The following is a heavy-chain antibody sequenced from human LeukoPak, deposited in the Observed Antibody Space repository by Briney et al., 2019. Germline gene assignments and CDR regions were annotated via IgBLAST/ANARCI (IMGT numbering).Heavy chain of an antibody. Sequence: SETLSFTCSVSGGSISDYYWRWIRQPPGKGLEGIGYIYRGGTINYNPSVKSRVTMSLDTSKNQISLMLTSVTDADTAIYYCARHWLEAAKTYSYWFDPWGQGTLVTVSS. CDR2: IYRGGTI. J-gene: IGHJ5*02. D-gene: IGHD6-13*01. CDR1: GGSISDYY. CDR3: ARHWLEAAKTYSYWFDP. V-gene: IGHV4-4*09.